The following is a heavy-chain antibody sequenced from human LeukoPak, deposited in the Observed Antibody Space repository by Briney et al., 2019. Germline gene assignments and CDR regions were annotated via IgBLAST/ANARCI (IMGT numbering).Heavy chain of an antibody. CDR1: GGSISSGDYY. D-gene: IGHD3-10*01. CDR2: IYYSGST. V-gene: IGHV4-30-4*08. CDR3: ARVPDRGYYYYYMDV. Sequence: SQTLSLTXTVSGGSISSGDYYWSWIRQPPGKGLEWIGYIYYSGSTYYNPSLKSRVTISVDTSKNQFSLKLSSVTAADTAVYYCARVPDRGYYYYYMDVWGKGTTVTVSS. J-gene: IGHJ6*03.